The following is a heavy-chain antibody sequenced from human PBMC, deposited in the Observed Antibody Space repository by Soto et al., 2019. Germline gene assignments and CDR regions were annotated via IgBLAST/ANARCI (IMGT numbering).Heavy chain of an antibody. CDR2: IIPIFGTA. CDR3: ARDAYYYDSSGYFDY. J-gene: IGHJ4*02. Sequence: QVQLVQSGAEVKKPGSSVKVSCKASGGTFSSYAISWVRQAPGQGLEWMGGIIPIFGTANYAQKFQGRVTITADESTSTAYMVLSRLRSEDTAVYYCARDAYYYDSSGYFDYWGQGTLVTVSS. CDR1: GGTFSSYA. V-gene: IGHV1-69*01. D-gene: IGHD3-22*01.